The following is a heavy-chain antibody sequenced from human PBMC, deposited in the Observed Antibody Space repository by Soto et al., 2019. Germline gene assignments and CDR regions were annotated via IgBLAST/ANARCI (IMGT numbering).Heavy chain of an antibody. Sequence: LQLVESGGGLVQPGGSLRLSCAASGFAFSSFSMNWVRQAPGKGLEWISYISSTTTTIYYADSVKGRFTISRDSAENSLYLQMNSLRDEDTAVYYCTRDPLTLDISQTYGMNVWGQGTTVTVPS. D-gene: IGHD2-2*03. CDR2: ISSTTTTI. V-gene: IGHV3-48*02. CDR3: TRDPLTLDISQTYGMNV. CDR1: GFAFSSFS. J-gene: IGHJ6*02.